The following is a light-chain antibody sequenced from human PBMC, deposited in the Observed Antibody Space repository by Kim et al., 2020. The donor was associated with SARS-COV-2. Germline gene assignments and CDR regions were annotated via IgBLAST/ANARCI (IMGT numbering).Light chain of an antibody. V-gene: IGKV1-9*01. J-gene: IGKJ4*01. CDR2: SAS. CDR1: QGISSY. CDR3: QQLNSYPLT. Sequence: IQLTQSPSSLSASVGDRVTITCRASQGISSYLAWYQQKPGLAPKVLIYSASTLQSGVPSRFSGSGSGTDLTLTISSLQPEDFATYYCQQLNSYPLTFGGGTKVDIK.